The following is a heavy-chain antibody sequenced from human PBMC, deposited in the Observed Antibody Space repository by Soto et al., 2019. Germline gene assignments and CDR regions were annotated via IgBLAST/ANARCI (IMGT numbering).Heavy chain of an antibody. D-gene: IGHD2-15*01. V-gene: IGHV4-39*01. J-gene: IGHJ5*02. Sequence: QLQLQESGPGLVKPSETLSLTCTVSGGSISSFNYFWGWIRQPPGQGLEWIGSLYYSGNTYYNPSLQSGVTISVDTSKKQCTLTPRSVPAADTAVYYCARGGGSTFNWFDPWGQGTLVTVSP. CDR3: ARGGGSTFNWFDP. CDR2: LYYSGNT. CDR1: GGSISSFNYF.